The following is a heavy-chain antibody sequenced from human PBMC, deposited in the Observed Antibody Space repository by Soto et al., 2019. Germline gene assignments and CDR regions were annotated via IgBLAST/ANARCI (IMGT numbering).Heavy chain of an antibody. D-gene: IGHD2-15*01. V-gene: IGHV4-30-2*01. CDR2: IYQSGST. J-gene: IGHJ6*02. Sequence: LTCAVSGGSISSGNYFWSWIRQPPGKGLEWIGYIYQSGSTYYNPSLKSRVTISVDRSKNQFSLKLSSVTAADTAAYYCARGVGIFNYYYGMDVWGQGTTVTVSS. CDR3: ARGVGIFNYYYGMDV. CDR1: GGSISSGNYF.